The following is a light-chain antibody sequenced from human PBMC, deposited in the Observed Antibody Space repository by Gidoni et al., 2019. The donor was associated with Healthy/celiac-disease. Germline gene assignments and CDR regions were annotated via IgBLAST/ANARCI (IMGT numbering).Light chain of an antibody. CDR1: QSVSSY. CDR3: QQRSNWPIT. V-gene: IGKV3-11*01. Sequence: EIVLTQSPATLSLSPGERATLSCRASQSVSSYLAWYQQKPGQAPRLLIYAASNRATGIPARFIGSGSGTYFTLTISSLEPEYFAVYYCQQRSNWPITFGQGTRLEIK. J-gene: IGKJ5*01. CDR2: AAS.